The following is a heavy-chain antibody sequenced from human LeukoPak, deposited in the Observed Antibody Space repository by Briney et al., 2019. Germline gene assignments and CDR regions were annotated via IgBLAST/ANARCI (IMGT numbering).Heavy chain of an antibody. J-gene: IGHJ4*02. V-gene: IGHV3-23*01. Sequence: GGSLRLACAASGFTFSSYGMSCVRQAPGKGLEWGSGVSESGGSTYYADPVKGRFTISRDNSRNTLYLQMNSLRAEDTAIYYCTKWNGYGDYWGQGILVTVSS. CDR1: GFTFSSYG. CDR2: VSESGGST. CDR3: TKWNGYGDY. D-gene: IGHD3-3*01.